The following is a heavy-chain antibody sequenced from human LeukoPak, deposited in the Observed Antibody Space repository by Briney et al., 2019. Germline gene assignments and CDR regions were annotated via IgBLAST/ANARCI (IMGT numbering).Heavy chain of an antibody. J-gene: IGHJ4*02. Sequence: ASVEVSCKASGGTFSSFGISWVRQAPGQGLEWMGGIIPIFGTAHYAQKFQGRVTVTADKSTSTAYMELSSLRSEDTAVYYCARDGGEYSSSSFDYWGQGTLVTVSS. D-gene: IGHD6-6*01. CDR1: GGTFSSFG. V-gene: IGHV1-69*06. CDR2: IIPIFGTA. CDR3: ARDGGEYSSSSFDY.